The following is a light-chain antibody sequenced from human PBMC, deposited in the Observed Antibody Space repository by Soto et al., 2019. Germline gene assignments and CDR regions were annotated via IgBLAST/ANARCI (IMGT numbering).Light chain of an antibody. CDR2: GAS. Sequence: EIVLTQSPGPLSLSPGERATLSCRSSQSVRSTYLAWYQQKPGQAPRLIIYGASSRATGIPDRFSGSGSGTDFTLTISRLEPEDVAVYFCQQYGNSPRTLGQGTRLEIK. CDR1: QSVRSTY. V-gene: IGKV3-20*01. CDR3: QQYGNSPRT. J-gene: IGKJ5*01.